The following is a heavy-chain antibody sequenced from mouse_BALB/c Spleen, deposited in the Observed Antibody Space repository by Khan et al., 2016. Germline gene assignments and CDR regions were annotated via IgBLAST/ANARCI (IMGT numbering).Heavy chain of an antibody. CDR3: ARWAYYSYDVLAY. V-gene: IGHV9-3-1*01. CDR2: INTYTGEP. D-gene: IGHD2-12*01. Sequence: QIQLVQSGPELKKPGETVKISCKASGYTFTNFGMAWVKQAPGQGLKWMGWINTYTGEPTFADDFKGRFAFSLETSANTAYLQINNINNEDTATYCCARWAYYSYDVLAYWGQGTLVTVSA. J-gene: IGHJ3*01. CDR1: GYTFTNFG.